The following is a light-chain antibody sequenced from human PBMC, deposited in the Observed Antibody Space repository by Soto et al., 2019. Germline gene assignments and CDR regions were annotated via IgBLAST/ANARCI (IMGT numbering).Light chain of an antibody. V-gene: IGKV3-15*01. Sequence: EIVMTQSPATLSVSPGESATLSFRASQSVSSNLAWHQQKPGQAPRILMYDASTRATGISARFSGSGSGTEFTLTISSLQSEDFAVYYCQQYNNWPRTFGQGTKVDIK. CDR3: QQYNNWPRT. CDR1: QSVSSN. CDR2: DAS. J-gene: IGKJ1*01.